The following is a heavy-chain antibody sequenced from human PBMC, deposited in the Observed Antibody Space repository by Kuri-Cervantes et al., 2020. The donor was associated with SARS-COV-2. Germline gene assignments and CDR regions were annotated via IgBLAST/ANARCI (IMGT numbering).Heavy chain of an antibody. CDR1: GFTFSSYD. CDR2: IGTAGDT. J-gene: IGHJ6*03. Sequence: GGSLRLSCAACGFTFSSYDMHWVRQATGKGLEWVSAIGTAGDTYYPGSVKGQFTISRDNSKNTLYLQMNSLRAEDTAVYYCARDWDCSSTSCYTYYYYYMDVWGKGTTVTVSS. D-gene: IGHD2-2*02. CDR3: ARDWDCSSTSCYTYYYYYMDV. V-gene: IGHV3-13*03.